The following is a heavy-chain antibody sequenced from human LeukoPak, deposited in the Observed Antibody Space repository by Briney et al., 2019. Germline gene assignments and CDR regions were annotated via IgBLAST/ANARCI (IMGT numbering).Heavy chain of an antibody. V-gene: IGHV3-23*01. CDR2: ISGSGGST. CDR3: AKDRRYYDSSGYYSYYFDY. D-gene: IGHD3-22*01. Sequence: GGSLRLSCAASGFTFSSYAMSWVRQAPEKGLEWVSAISGSGGSTYYADSVKGRFTISRDNSRNTLYLQMNSLRAEDTAVYYCAKDRRYYDSSGYYSYYFDYWGQGTLVTVSS. J-gene: IGHJ4*02. CDR1: GFTFSSYA.